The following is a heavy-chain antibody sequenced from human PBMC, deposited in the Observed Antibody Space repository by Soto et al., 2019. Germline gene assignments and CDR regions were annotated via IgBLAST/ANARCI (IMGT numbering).Heavy chain of an antibody. V-gene: IGHV1-69*02. CDR1: GGTFSSYT. Sequence: QVQLVQSGAEVKKPGSSVKVSCKASGGTFSSYTISWVRQAPGQGLEWMGRIIPILGIANYAQKFQGRVMITADKSTSTAYMELSSLTSEYTAVYYCARSITGNTFIKGFDYWGQGTLVTVSS. CDR2: IIPILGIA. D-gene: IGHD1-7*01. J-gene: IGHJ4*02. CDR3: ARSITGNTFIKGFDY.